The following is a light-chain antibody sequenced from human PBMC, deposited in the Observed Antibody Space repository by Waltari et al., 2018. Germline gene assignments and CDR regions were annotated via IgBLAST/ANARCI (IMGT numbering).Light chain of an antibody. CDR2: DVS. CDR3: SSYTSNSLFV. CDR1: SSDIGAYNY. J-gene: IGLJ1*01. V-gene: IGLV2-14*01. Sequence: QSALTQPASVSGSPGQSITISCTGTSSDIGAYNYVSWYQQHPGKAPKLIIYDVSDRPPGVSTRFAGSKSGNTASLTISGLQGEDEAVDHCSSYTSNSLFVFGTGTTLTVL.